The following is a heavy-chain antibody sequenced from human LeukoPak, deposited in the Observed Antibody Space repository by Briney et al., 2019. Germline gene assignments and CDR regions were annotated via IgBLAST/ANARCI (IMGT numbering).Heavy chain of an antibody. D-gene: IGHD5-18*01. V-gene: IGHV1-46*01. CDR2: INPSGGST. CDR1: GYTFTSYY. Sequence: ASVKVSCKAPGYTFTSYYMHWVRQAPGQGLEWMGIINPSGGSTSYAQKFQGRVTMTRDTSTGTVYMELSSLRSEDTAVYYCARGAAYTAMVTDDYFDYWGQGTLVTASS. CDR3: ARGAAYTAMVTDDYFDY. J-gene: IGHJ4*02.